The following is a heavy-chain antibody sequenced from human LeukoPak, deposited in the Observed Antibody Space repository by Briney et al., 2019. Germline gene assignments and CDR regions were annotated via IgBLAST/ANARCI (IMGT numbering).Heavy chain of an antibody. V-gene: IGHV4-30-4*01. CDR1: GGSISSGDYY. J-gene: IGHJ3*02. CDR3: ARAGSYYDSSGHYVLGAFDI. D-gene: IGHD3-22*01. CDR2: IYYSGST. Sequence: SETLSLTCTVSGGSISSGDYYWSWIRQPPGKGLEWIGYIYYSGSTYYNPSLKSRVTISVDTSKNQFSLKLSSVTAADTAVYYCARAGSYYDSSGHYVLGAFDIWGQGTMVTVSS.